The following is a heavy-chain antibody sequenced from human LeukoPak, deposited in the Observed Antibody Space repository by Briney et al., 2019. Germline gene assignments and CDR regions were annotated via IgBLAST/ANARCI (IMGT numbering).Heavy chain of an antibody. J-gene: IGHJ4*02. D-gene: IGHD6-13*01. CDR2: IWYDGSNK. CDR3: AREAAATYFDY. Sequence: QSGGSLRLSCAASGFSFRNYGMHCVRQAPGKGLEWVAVIWYDGSNKYYAGSVKGRFTISRDNSKNTLYLQMNSLRAEDTAVYYCAREAAATYFDYWGQGTLVTASS. V-gene: IGHV3-33*01. CDR1: GFSFRNYG.